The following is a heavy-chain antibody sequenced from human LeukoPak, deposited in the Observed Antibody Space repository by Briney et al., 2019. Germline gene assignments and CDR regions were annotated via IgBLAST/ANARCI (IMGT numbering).Heavy chain of an antibody. J-gene: IGHJ4*02. CDR3: ARDVRDYDFWSGFDY. CDR1: GYTFTGYY. CDR2: INPNSGGT. Sequence: GASVKVSCKASGYTFTGYYMHWVRQAPGQGLEWMGWINPNSGGTNYAQKFQGRVTMTRDTSISTAYMELSGLRSDDTAVYYCARDVRDYDFWSGFDYWGQGTLVTVSS. D-gene: IGHD3-3*01. V-gene: IGHV1-2*02.